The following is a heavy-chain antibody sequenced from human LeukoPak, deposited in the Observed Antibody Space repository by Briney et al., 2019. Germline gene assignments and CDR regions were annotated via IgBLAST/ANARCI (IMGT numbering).Heavy chain of an antibody. V-gene: IGHV4-31*03. CDR2: IYYSGST. CDR3: ARVDSSNYYDSSGYYLPYFDY. Sequence: SQTLSLTCTVSDGSISSGGYYWSWIRQHPGKGLEWIGYIYYSGSTYYNPSLKSRVTISVDTSKNQFSLKLSSVTAADTAVYYCARVDSSNYYDSSGYYLPYFDYWGQGTLVTVSS. CDR1: DGSISSGGYY. J-gene: IGHJ4*02. D-gene: IGHD3-22*01.